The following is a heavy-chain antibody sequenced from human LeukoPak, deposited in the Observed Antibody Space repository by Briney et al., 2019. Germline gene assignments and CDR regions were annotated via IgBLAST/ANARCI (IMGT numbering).Heavy chain of an antibody. D-gene: IGHD3-10*01. CDR3: AREAGSGSYYPFDY. V-gene: IGHV1-18*01. CDR2: ISAYNGDT. CDR1: GYTFINYG. J-gene: IGHJ4*02. Sequence: ASVKVSCKASGYTFINYGISWVRQAPGHGLECMGWISAYNGDTNYAQKFQGRVTMSTDTSTGTAYTELRSLRSDDTAVYYCAREAGSGSYYPFDYWGQGTLVTVSS.